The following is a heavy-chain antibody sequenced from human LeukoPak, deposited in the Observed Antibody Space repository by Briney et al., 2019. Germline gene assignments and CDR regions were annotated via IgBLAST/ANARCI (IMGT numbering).Heavy chain of an antibody. D-gene: IGHD6-19*01. V-gene: IGHV4-59*12. CDR1: GGSISSYY. CDR2: VYDSGRA. Sequence: SETLSLTCTVSGGSISSYYWSWIRQPPGEGLEWIGYVYDSGRANYNPSLKSRVTMSVDTSKNQFSLKLSSVTAADTAVYYCARDLVYSSGWETLDYWGQGTLVTVSS. CDR3: ARDLVYSSGWETLDY. J-gene: IGHJ4*02.